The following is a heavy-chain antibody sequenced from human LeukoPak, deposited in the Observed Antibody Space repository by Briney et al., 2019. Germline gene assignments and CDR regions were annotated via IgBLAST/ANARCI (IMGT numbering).Heavy chain of an antibody. J-gene: IGHJ4*02. Sequence: SETLSLACTVSGGSIYSTTFYWGWIRQPPGKGLEWIGSMYYDGSTYHNPSLKSRVTISVDTSNNQFSLKLTSVTAADMAVYFCARRSDSGSDDGEDYFDYWGQGTLVTVSS. CDR2: MYYDGST. V-gene: IGHV4-39*01. D-gene: IGHD1-26*01. CDR1: GGSIYSTTFY. CDR3: ARRSDSGSDDGEDYFDY.